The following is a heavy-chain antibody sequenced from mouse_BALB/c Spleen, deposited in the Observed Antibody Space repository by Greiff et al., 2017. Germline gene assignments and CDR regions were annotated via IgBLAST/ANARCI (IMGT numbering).Heavy chain of an antibody. CDR1: GFSLTSYG. D-gene: IGHD1-2*01. V-gene: IGHV2-9*02. J-gene: IGHJ3*01. Sequence: VKLVESGPGLVAPSQCLSITCTVSGFSLTSYGVHWVRQPPGKGLEWLGVIWAGGSTNYYSALMSSLSISKDNSTSQVFLRMNSLQTDDTAMYYCAGDYYGGAYWGQGTLVTVSA. CDR2: IWAGGST. CDR3: AGDYYGGAY.